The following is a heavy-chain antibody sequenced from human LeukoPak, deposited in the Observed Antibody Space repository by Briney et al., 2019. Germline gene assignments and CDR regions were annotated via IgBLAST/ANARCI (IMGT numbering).Heavy chain of an antibody. CDR1: GFTFSSYG. CDR3: AREGRIAVAGGYYGMDV. J-gene: IGHJ6*04. Sequence: GGSLRLSCAASGFTFSSYGMHWVRQAPGKGLEWVAVISYDGSNKYYADSVKGRFTISRDNSKNTLYLQMNSLRAEDTAVYYCAREGRIAVAGGYYGMDVWGKGTTVTVSS. V-gene: IGHV3-30*03. CDR2: ISYDGSNK. D-gene: IGHD6-19*01.